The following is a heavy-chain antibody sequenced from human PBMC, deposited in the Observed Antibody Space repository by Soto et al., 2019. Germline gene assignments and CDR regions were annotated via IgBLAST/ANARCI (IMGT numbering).Heavy chain of an antibody. Sequence: SETLSLTCTVSGGSISSYYWSWIRQPPGKGLEWIGYIYYSGSTNYNPSLKSRVTISVDTSKNQFSLKLSSVTAADTAVYYCARVPYYDFWSGGPYYLYYWAQGSLVTVSS. D-gene: IGHD3-3*01. CDR2: IYYSGST. J-gene: IGHJ4*02. CDR3: ARVPYYDFWSGGPYYLYY. CDR1: GGSISSYY. V-gene: IGHV4-59*01.